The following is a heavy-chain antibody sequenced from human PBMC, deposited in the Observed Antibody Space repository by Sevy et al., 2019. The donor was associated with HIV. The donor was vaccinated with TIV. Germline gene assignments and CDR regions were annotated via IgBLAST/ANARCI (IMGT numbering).Heavy chain of an antibody. CDR1: GFTFRSYW. J-gene: IGHJ4*02. Sequence: GGSLRLSCAASGFTFRSYWMHWVRQAPGKGLVWVSRINSDETTTNYAEPVKGRFTISRDNANNTLYLQMNSLRVEDTAIYYCVRGWGTTGRVFDYWGPGTLVTVSS. CDR2: INSDETTT. D-gene: IGHD1-7*01. CDR3: VRGWGTTGRVFDY. V-gene: IGHV3-74*01.